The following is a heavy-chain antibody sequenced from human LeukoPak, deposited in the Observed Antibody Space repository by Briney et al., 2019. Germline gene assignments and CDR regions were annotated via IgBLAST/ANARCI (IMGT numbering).Heavy chain of an antibody. V-gene: IGHV3-11*06. CDR3: ARDLSLGGRQLVACFDP. CDR1: GFTFSDYY. Sequence: PGGSLRPSCEASGFTFSDYYMMWIRQAPGKGLEWISYISSRSSYTNYAGSVKGRFTISRDNAKNSLFLQMNTLRAEDTAVYYCARDLSLGGRQLVACFDPWGRGTLVTVSS. D-gene: IGHD6-6*01. CDR2: ISSRSSYT. J-gene: IGHJ5*02.